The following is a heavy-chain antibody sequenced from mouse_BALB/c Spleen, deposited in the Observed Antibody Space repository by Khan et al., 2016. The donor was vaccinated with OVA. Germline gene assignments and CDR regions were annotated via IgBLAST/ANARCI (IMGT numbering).Heavy chain of an antibody. CDR3: ASDEGYYYGDYFDY. V-gene: IGHV3-6*02. D-gene: IGHD1-1*01. CDR1: GYLITSGCY. J-gene: IGHJ2*01. CDR2: ISYDGNN. Sequence: EVQLQESGPGLVKPSQSLSLTCSVTGYLITSGCYWNWIRQFPGNKLEWMGHISYDGNNNYNPSLKNRISITRDTSKNQFFLRLNSVTAKDTATYYCASDEGYYYGDYFDYWGQGTTLTVSS.